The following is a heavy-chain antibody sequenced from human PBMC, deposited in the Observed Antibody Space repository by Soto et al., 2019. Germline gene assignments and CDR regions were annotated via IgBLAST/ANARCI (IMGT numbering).Heavy chain of an antibody. CDR1: GYTFTSYD. Sequence: ASVKVSCKASGYTFTSYDMNWVRQATGQGLEWMGWMNPNSGNTAYAQKFQGRVTMTRNTSISTAYMELSSLRSEDTAVYYCAREREGSGFDPWGQGTLVTVSS. V-gene: IGHV1-8*01. CDR2: MNPNSGNT. J-gene: IGHJ5*02. CDR3: AREREGSGFDP. D-gene: IGHD1-26*01.